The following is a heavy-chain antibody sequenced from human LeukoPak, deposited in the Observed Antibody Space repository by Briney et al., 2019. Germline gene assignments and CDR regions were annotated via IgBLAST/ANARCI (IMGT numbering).Heavy chain of an antibody. V-gene: IGHV2-5*02. D-gene: IGHD2-2*01. Sequence: ESGPTLVKPTQTLTLTCTFSGFSLSTSGVGVGWIRQPPGKALEWLALIYWDDDKRYSPSLKSRLTITKDTSKNQVVLTMTNMDPVDTATYYCAHRESLYCSSTSCYLVASGIDAFDIWGQGTMVTVSS. J-gene: IGHJ3*02. CDR2: IYWDDDK. CDR3: AHRESLYCSSTSCYLVASGIDAFDI. CDR1: GFSLSTSGVG.